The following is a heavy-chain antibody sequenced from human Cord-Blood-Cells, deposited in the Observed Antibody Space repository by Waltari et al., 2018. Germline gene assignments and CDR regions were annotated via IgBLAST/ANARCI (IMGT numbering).Heavy chain of an antibody. CDR1: GGSSSGYY. D-gene: IGHD6-6*01. CDR3: ARSSSIAARGWDY. J-gene: IGHJ4*02. Sequence: QVQLQQWGAGLLKPSATLSLTCAVYGGSSSGYYWSWIRQPPGKGLEWIGEINHSGSTNYNPSLKSRVTISVDTSKNQFSLKLSSVTAADTAVYYCARSSSIAARGWDYWGQGTLVTVSS. V-gene: IGHV4-34*01. CDR2: INHSGST.